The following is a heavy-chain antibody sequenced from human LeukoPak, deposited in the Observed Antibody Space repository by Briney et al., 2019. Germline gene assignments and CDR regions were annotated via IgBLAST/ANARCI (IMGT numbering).Heavy chain of an antibody. V-gene: IGHV4-34*01. CDR1: GVSFSGYY. CDR3: ARKTCSGLGKFKNHYGMDV. D-gene: IGHD3-16*01. Sequence: PSETLSLTCAVYGVSFSGYYWSCIRQPPGNGLEGSGEIKHSGSTNFNPSLERRVTLSVATSKNQSSLTLSSVTAAHTAVYYCARKTCSGLGKFKNHYGMDVWGKGTPVTVSS. CDR2: IKHSGST. J-gene: IGHJ6*04.